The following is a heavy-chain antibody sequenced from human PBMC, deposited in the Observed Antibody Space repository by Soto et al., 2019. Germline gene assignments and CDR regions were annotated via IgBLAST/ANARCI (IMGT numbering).Heavy chain of an antibody. CDR3: DREDSIIMPAVSDF. V-gene: IGHV3-21*06. J-gene: IGHJ4*02. CDR1: EFECKNYG. D-gene: IGHD2-2*01. Sequence: GVSMRLSYTVSEFECKNYGINCVIKAPGTGLEWVSSISKSDYTYYPDSVKGRFTISRDNAKNSVSLQMNTLRVEDTAVYYCDREDSIIMPAVSDFCGQGTLVTVSS. CDR2: ISKSDYT.